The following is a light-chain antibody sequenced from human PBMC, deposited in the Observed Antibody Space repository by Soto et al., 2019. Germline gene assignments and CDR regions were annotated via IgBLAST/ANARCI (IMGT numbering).Light chain of an antibody. J-gene: IGKJ5*01. CDR1: QSVSSSF. CDR2: GAS. V-gene: IGKV3-20*01. Sequence: EIVLTQSPGTLSLSPGERATLSCRASQSVSSSFLAWYQQKVGQAPRLLIYGASSRATGIPDRFSGSGSGTEFTLIISSLQSEDSAVYYCQQYDNWPITFGQGTRLEIK. CDR3: QQYDNWPIT.